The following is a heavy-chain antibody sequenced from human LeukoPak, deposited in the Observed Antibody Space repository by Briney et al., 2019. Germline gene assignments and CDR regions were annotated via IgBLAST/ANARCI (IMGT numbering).Heavy chain of an antibody. CDR2: INAGNGNT. Sequence: ASVKVSCKASGYTFTSYAMHWVRQASRQRLEWMGWINAGNGNTKYSQEFQGRVTITRDTSASTAYMELSSLRSEDMAVYYCAREAPEYSYGYGWFDPWGQGTLVTVSS. D-gene: IGHD5-18*01. V-gene: IGHV1-3*03. CDR3: AREAPEYSYGYGWFDP. CDR1: GYTFTSYA. J-gene: IGHJ5*02.